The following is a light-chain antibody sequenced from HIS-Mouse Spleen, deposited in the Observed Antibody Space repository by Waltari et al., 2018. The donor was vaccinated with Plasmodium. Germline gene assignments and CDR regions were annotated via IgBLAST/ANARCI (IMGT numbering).Light chain of an antibody. CDR2: DVS. Sequence: QSALPQPRPVSGSPGPPVTISCTGTSRAVGGCNYVPWYQQHPGKAPKLMIYDVSKRPSGVPDRFSGSKSGNTASLTISGLQAEDEADYYCCSYAGSYTYVFGTGTKVTVL. CDR1: SRAVGGCNY. J-gene: IGLJ1*01. CDR3: CSYAGSYTYV. V-gene: IGLV2-11*01.